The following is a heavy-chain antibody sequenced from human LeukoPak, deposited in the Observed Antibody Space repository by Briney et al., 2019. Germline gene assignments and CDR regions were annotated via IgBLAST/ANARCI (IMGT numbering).Heavy chain of an antibody. J-gene: IGHJ4*02. CDR3: ARGTHVIPHDY. CDR2: INHSGST. V-gene: IGHV4-34*01. CDR1: GGSFSGYH. Sequence: SETLSLTCAVYGGSFSGYHWSWIRQPPGKGLEWIGEINHSGSTNYNPSLKSRVTISVDTSKNQFSLKLSSVTAADTAVYYCARGTHVIPHDYWGQGTLVTVSS.